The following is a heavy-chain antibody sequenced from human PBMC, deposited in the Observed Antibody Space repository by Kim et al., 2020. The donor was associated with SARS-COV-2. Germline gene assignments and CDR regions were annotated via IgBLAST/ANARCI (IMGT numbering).Heavy chain of an antibody. CDR2: T. D-gene: IGHD3-10*01. CDR3: AIRMVRGVYGY. V-gene: IGHV1-24*01. J-gene: IGHJ4*02. Sequence: TIYEQKFQGRVTMTEDTSTDTAYMELSSLRSEDTAVYYCAIRMVRGVYGYWGQGTLVTVSS.